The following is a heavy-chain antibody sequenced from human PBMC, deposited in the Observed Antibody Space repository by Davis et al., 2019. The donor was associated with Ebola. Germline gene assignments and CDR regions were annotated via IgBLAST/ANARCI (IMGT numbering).Heavy chain of an antibody. D-gene: IGHD2-15*01. J-gene: IGHJ5*02. V-gene: IGHV1-3*01. CDR1: GYTFTSYA. CDR3: ARDLVVGAFDP. Sequence: ASVKVSCKASGYTFTSYAMHWVRQAPGQRLEWMGWINAGNGNTKYSQKLQGRVTMTTDTSTSTAYMELRSLRSDDTAVYYCARDLVVGAFDPWGQGTLVTVSS. CDR2: INAGNGNT.